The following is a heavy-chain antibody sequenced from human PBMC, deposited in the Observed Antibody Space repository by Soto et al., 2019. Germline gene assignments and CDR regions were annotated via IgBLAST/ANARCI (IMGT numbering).Heavy chain of an antibody. D-gene: IGHD3-22*01. CDR2: ISAYNDNT. Sequence: ASVKFSCKASGYTFTSYGISWVRQAPGQGLERMGWISAYNDNTNYAQKLQGRVTMTTDTSTSTADMELRSLRSDGTAVYYCARDVMYYYDSSGYYYPFDYWGQGTLVTVSS. CDR1: GYTFTSYG. CDR3: ARDVMYYYDSSGYYYPFDY. J-gene: IGHJ4*02. V-gene: IGHV1-18*04.